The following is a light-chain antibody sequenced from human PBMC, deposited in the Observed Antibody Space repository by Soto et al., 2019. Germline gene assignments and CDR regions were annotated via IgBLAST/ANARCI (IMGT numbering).Light chain of an antibody. CDR2: DTS. CDR3: QQCVRWSYT. V-gene: IGKV3-15*01. J-gene: IGKJ2*01. Sequence: EIVMTQSPATLSVSPGEGATLSCRASQGIGDTLAWYQQKPGQTPRLLIYDTSIRAAGVPARFSGSRSGAEFTLTISSLQSEDFAVYYCQQCVRWSYTFGQGTRLQIK. CDR1: QGIGDT.